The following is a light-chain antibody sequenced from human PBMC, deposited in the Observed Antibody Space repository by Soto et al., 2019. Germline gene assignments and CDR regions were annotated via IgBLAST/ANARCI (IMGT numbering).Light chain of an antibody. CDR3: QQYGSSPRT. CDR2: GAS. J-gene: IGKJ1*01. V-gene: IGKV3-20*01. Sequence: EIVLTQSPGTLSLSPGERATLSCRASQSVSSSYLAWYQQKPGQAPRLLNYGASSRATGIPDRFSGSGSGTDFTLTIIRLEPEDFAVYYCQQYGSSPRTFGQGTKVDIK. CDR1: QSVSSSY.